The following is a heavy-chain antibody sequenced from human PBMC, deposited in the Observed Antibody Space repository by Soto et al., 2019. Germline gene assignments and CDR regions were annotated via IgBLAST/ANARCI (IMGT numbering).Heavy chain of an antibody. CDR2: FNLMSGST. Sequence: QVQLVQSGAEGKKPGASVKISCKTSGYIFINYYIHWGRQAPGQGIEWVALFNLMSGSTNYAQKLQGRVTVTSDTSTSTVYMELSSLISEDTAVYYCARYLAAADYWRQGTLVTVYS. V-gene: IGHV1-46*04. CDR1: GYIFINYY. D-gene: IGHD6-13*01. CDR3: ARYLAAADY. J-gene: IGHJ4*02.